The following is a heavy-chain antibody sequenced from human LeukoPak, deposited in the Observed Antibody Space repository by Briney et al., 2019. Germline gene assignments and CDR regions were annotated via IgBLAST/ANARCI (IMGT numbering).Heavy chain of an antibody. Sequence: GESLKISCKGSGYSFTSYWIGWARQMPGKGLEWMGIIYPGDSDTRYSPSFQGQVTISADKSISTAYLQWSSLKASDTAIYYCARRGKVRDDYASESSYYFDYWGQGTLVTVSS. J-gene: IGHJ4*02. CDR3: ARRGKVRDDYASESSYYFDY. D-gene: IGHD3-10*01. CDR1: GYSFTSYW. CDR2: IYPGDSDT. V-gene: IGHV5-51*01.